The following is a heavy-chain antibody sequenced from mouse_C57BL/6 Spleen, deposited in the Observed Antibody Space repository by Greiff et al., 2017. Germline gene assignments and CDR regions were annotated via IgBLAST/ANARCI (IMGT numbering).Heavy chain of an antibody. J-gene: IGHJ2*01. CDR2: IYPGSGNT. D-gene: IGHD2-12*01. Sequence: QVQLKQSGAELVRPGASVKLSCKASGYTFTDYYINWVKQRPGQGLEWIARIYPGSGNTYYNEKFKGKATLTAEKSSSTAYMQLSSLTSEDSAVYFCARGDSSNSPFDYWGQGTTLTVSS. CDR1: GYTFTDYY. CDR3: ARGDSSNSPFDY. V-gene: IGHV1-76*01.